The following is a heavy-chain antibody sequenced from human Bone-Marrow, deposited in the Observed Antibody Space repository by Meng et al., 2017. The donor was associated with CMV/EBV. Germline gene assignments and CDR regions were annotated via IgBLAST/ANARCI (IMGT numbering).Heavy chain of an antibody. J-gene: IGHJ6*02. Sequence: SVKVSCKASGGTFSNNAISWLRQAPGLGLEWMGGIVPALRSVNYAQVFQARVTITTDESTSTAYMELSSLRSEDTTVYYCARVEGKFVSSGYYPDHYYYYGMDVWGQGSTVTVSS. D-gene: IGHD3-22*01. CDR3: ARVEGKFVSSGYYPDHYYYYGMDV. V-gene: IGHV1-69*05. CDR2: IVPALRSV. CDR1: GGTFSNNA.